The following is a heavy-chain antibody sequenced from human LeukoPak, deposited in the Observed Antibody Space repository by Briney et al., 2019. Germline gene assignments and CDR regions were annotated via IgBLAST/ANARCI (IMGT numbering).Heavy chain of an antibody. CDR2: ISYDGSNK. CDR3: ARDQAASYYFDY. CDR1: GFTFSSYA. D-gene: IGHD6-25*01. J-gene: IGHJ4*02. Sequence: GGSLRLSCAASGFTFSSYAMHWVRQAPGKGLEWVAVISYDGSNKYYADSVKGRFTISRDNSKNTLYLQMNSLRAEDTAVYYCARDQAASYYFDYWGQGTLVTVSS. V-gene: IGHV3-30*04.